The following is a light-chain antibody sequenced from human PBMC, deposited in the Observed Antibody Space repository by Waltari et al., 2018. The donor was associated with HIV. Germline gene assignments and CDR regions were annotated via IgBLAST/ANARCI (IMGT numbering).Light chain of an antibody. CDR1: SSDVGGYNY. J-gene: IGLJ1*01. Sequence: QSALTQPASVSGSPGQSITISCTGTSSDVGGYNYVSWYQQHPGTAPTLMISEVSNRPSGVTNRFSGSKSGNTASLTISGLQVEDEADYYCSSYTSSSTLYVFGTGTKVTVL. CDR3: SSYTSSSTLYV. V-gene: IGLV2-14*01. CDR2: EVS.